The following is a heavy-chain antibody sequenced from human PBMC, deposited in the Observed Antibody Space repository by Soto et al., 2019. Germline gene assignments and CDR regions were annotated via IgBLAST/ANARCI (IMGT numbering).Heavy chain of an antibody. CDR3: ARGDGYSFDY. Sequence: QVQLVQSGAEVKKPGASVKVSCKASGYTFISYDINWVRQATGQGLEWMGWMNPNTGDTGYAQKFQGRVTMTRNTSINTANLELSSLRSDDTAVYFCARGDGYSFDYLGQGTLVTVSS. CDR2: MNPNTGDT. CDR1: GYTFISYD. J-gene: IGHJ4*02. D-gene: IGHD4-4*01. V-gene: IGHV1-8*01.